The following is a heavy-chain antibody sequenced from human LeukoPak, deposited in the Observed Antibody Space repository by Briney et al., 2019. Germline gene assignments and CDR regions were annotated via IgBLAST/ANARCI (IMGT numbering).Heavy chain of an antibody. CDR2: LYHNGNT. J-gene: IGHJ4*02. V-gene: IGHV4-59*01. D-gene: IGHD1-1*01. Sequence: SETLSLTCTVSGVSISSYYWSWIRQPPGKALEWIGYLYHNGNTDYNPSLTSRVTISVDTSKNQFSLKLKYVTAADTAVYYCARDPTRQRPGAYFDYWGQGILVTVSS. CDR3: ARDPTRQRPGAYFDY. CDR1: GVSISSYY.